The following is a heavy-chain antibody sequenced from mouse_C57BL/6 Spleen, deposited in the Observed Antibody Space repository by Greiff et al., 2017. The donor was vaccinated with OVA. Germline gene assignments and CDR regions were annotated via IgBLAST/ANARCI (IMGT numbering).Heavy chain of an antibody. D-gene: IGHD1-1*01. V-gene: IGHV5-4*01. CDR1: GFTFSSYA. CDR3: ARDYYGSSHWYFDV. CDR2: ISDGGSYT. J-gene: IGHJ1*03. Sequence: EVKRVESGGGLVKPGGSLKLSCAASGFTFSSYAMSWVRQTPEKRLEWVATISDGGSYTYYPDNVKGRFTISRDNAKNNLYLQMSHLKSEDTAMYYCARDYYGSSHWYFDVWGTGTTVTVSS.